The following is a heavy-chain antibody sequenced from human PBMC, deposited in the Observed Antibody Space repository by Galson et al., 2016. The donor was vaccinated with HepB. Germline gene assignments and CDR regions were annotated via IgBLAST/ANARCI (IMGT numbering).Heavy chain of an antibody. Sequence: SLRLSCAASGFAFGDHAMSWFRQAPGKGLEWVSVTYSGGTSYADSLKGRFTISTDNSKNTLYLQMNSLRADDTAVYYCARDQNVWGQGTPVTVSS. CDR1: GFAFGDHA. CDR3: ARDQNV. V-gene: IGHV3-66*01. CDR2: TYSGGT. J-gene: IGHJ6*02.